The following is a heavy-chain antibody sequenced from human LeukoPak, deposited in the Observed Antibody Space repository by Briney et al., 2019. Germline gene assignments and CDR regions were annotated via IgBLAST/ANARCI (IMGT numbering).Heavy chain of an antibody. Sequence: GGSLRLSCAASGFTFSSYWMYWVRQAPGKGLEWVSVISSSSSSIYYADSVKGRFTISRDNAKNALYLQMNSLRAEDTAVYYCARSAVGFPFDYWGQGTLVTVSS. J-gene: IGHJ4*02. D-gene: IGHD3-10*01. CDR3: ARSAVGFPFDY. V-gene: IGHV3-21*06. CDR1: GFTFSSYW. CDR2: ISSSSSSI.